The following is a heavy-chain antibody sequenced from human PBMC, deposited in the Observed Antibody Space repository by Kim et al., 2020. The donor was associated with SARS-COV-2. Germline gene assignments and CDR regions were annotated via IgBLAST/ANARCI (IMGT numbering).Heavy chain of an antibody. Sequence: SETLSLTCAVYGGSFSGYYWSWIRQPPGKGLEWIGEINHSGSTNYNPSLKSRVTISVDTSKNQFSLKLSSVTAADTAVYYCARGGTVTTFYYYYYGMDVWGQGTTVTVSS. CDR1: GGSFSGYY. D-gene: IGHD4-4*01. CDR2: INHSGST. V-gene: IGHV4-34*01. J-gene: IGHJ6*02. CDR3: ARGGTVTTFYYYYYGMDV.